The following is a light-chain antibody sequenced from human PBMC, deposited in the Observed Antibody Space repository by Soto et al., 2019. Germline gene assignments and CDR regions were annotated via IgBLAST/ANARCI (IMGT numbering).Light chain of an antibody. Sequence: DLQMTQSPSSLSASVGDRVIITCRASQGIGNDLGWFQQKPRKAPKRLIYGASSLQSGVPSRFSGSGSGTEFTLTISSLQPEDFATYYCLQHNAFPRTFGQGTKVEIK. CDR1: QGIGND. J-gene: IGKJ1*01. CDR2: GAS. V-gene: IGKV1-17*01. CDR3: LQHNAFPRT.